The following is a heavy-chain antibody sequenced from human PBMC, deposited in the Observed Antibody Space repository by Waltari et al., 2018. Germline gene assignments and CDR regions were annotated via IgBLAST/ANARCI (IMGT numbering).Heavy chain of an antibody. CDR3: ARAFVVVVTANCYGMDV. J-gene: IGHJ6*02. CDR1: GYTFTGYY. D-gene: IGHD2-21*02. Sequence: QVQLVQSGAEVKKPGASVKVSCKASGYTFTGYYMHWVRQAPGQGLEWMGWINPNSGGTNDARKFKGRVTMTRDTCISTAYMELSRLRSDDTAVYYCARAFVVVVTANCYGMDVWGQGTTVTVSS. CDR2: INPNSGGT. V-gene: IGHV1-2*02.